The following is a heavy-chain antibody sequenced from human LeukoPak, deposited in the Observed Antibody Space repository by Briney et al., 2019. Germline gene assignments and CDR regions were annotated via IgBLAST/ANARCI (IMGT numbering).Heavy chain of an antibody. Sequence: KPSETLSLTCTVSGGSISSYYWSWIRQPPGKGLEWIGNIYYSGSTNYNPSLKSRVTISVDTSKNQFSLKLSSVTAADTAMYYCARHKWDSSLDYWGQGTLVTVSS. CDR2: IYYSGST. V-gene: IGHV4-59*08. CDR1: GGSISSYY. J-gene: IGHJ4*02. D-gene: IGHD3-22*01. CDR3: ARHKWDSSLDY.